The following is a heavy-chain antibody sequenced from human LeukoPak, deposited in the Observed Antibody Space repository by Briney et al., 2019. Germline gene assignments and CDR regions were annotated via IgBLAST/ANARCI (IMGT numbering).Heavy chain of an antibody. Sequence: SETLSLTCTVSGGSISSYYWGWVRQPPGKGPEWNGSIYYSGSTYYNPSLKSRVTISVDTSKNQFSLKLSSVTAADTAVYYCASQAAQYQLLVYYYYYMDVWGKGTTVTVSS. CDR1: GGSISSYY. J-gene: IGHJ6*03. V-gene: IGHV4-39*01. CDR3: ASQAAQYQLLVYYYYYMDV. D-gene: IGHD2-2*01. CDR2: IYYSGST.